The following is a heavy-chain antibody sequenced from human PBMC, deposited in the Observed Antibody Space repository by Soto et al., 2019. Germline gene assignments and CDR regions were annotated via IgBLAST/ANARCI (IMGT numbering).Heavy chain of an antibody. CDR2: IIPIFGTA. CDR1: GGTFSSYA. Sequence: SVKVSCKASGGTFSSYAISWVRRAPGQGLEWMGGIIPIFGTANYAQKFQGRVTITADESTSTAYMELSSLRSEDTAVYYCARDFLSDGDFCYWGQGTLVTVSS. D-gene: IGHD4-17*01. J-gene: IGHJ4*02. V-gene: IGHV1-69*13. CDR3: ARDFLSDGDFCY.